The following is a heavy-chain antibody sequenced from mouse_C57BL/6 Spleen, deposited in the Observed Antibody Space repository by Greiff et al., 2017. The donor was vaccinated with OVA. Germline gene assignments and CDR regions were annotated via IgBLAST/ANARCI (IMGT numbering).Heavy chain of an antibody. CDR3: VRAYYSNAMDY. D-gene: IGHD2-5*01. CDR2: IRRKSSNYAT. V-gene: IGHV10-3*01. J-gene: IGHJ4*01. Sequence: EVKLMESGGGLVQPKGSLKLSCAASGFTFNTYAMHWVRQAPGKGLEWVARIRRKSSNYATYYADSVKDRFTISRDDSQSMLYLQMNNLKTEDTAMYYCVRAYYSNAMDYWGQGTSVTVSS. CDR1: GFTFNTYA.